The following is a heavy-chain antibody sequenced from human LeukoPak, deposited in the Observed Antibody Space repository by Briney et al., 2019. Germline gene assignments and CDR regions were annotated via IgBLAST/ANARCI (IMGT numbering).Heavy chain of an antibody. CDR1: GGSVSSGSYY. CDR3: ARVPISTTARGYFDY. Sequence: SETLSLTCTASGGSVSSGSYYWSWIRQPPGKGLEWIGYIYFSGGTTYNPSLNSRVTISVDTSKNKFSLKLSSVTAADTAVYYCARVPISTTARGYFDYWGQGTLVTVSS. CDR2: IYFSGGT. V-gene: IGHV4-61*01. J-gene: IGHJ4*02. D-gene: IGHD4-17*01.